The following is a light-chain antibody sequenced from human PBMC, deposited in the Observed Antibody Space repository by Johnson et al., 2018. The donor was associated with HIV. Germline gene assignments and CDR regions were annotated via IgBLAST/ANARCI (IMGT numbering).Light chain of an antibody. J-gene: IGLJ1*01. Sequence: QSVLTQPPSVSAAPGQKVTISCSGSSSNIGNNYVSWYQHLPGTAPKLLIYESNRRPSGIPDRFSGSKSGTSATLGITGLQTGDEADYYCGTWDSSLNAYVFGAATKVAVL. CDR1: SSNIGNNY. CDR2: ESN. V-gene: IGLV1-51*02. CDR3: GTWDSSLNAYV.